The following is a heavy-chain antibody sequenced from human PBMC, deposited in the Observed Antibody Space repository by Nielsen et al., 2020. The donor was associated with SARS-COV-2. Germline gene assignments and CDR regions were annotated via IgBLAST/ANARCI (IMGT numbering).Heavy chain of an antibody. CDR1: GGSISSYY. J-gene: IGHJ6*02. CDR2: IYYSGST. Sequence: SETLSLTCTVSGGSISSYYWSWIRQPPGKGLEWIGYIYYSGSTNYNPSPKSRVTISVDTSKNQFSLKLSSVTAADTAVYYCARVRTLWFGYYYGMDVWGQGTTVTVSS. D-gene: IGHD3-10*01. V-gene: IGHV4-59*01. CDR3: ARVRTLWFGYYYGMDV.